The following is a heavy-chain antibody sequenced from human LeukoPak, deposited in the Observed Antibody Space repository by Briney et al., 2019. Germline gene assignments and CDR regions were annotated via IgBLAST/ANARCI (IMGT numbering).Heavy chain of an antibody. CDR2: LHYSGST. CDR3: ARESYFSGWFDY. V-gene: IGHV4-59*01. D-gene: IGHD6-19*01. CDR1: GGSISGYF. Sequence: SETLSLTCTVSGGSISGYFWSWIRQPPGKGLEWIGYLHYSGSTDYNPSLRSRVTISADTSKNQFSLKVRSVTAADTAVYFCARESYFSGWFDYWGQGTLVTVSS. J-gene: IGHJ4*02.